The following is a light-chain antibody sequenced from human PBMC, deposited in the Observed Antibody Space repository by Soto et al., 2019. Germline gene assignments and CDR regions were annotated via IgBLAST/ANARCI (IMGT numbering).Light chain of an antibody. CDR2: GAS. Sequence: DIQMTQSPSSVSASVGDRVTITCRASQGISSCLAWFQQKPGKAPRLLIYGASTLQSGVPSRFSGSGSGTEFTLTISSLRPEDFATYYCQQANHFPLTFGGGTKVEI. V-gene: IGKV1-12*01. J-gene: IGKJ4*01. CDR3: QQANHFPLT. CDR1: QGISSC.